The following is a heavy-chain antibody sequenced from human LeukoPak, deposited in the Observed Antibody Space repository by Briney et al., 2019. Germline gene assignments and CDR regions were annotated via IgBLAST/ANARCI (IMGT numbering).Heavy chain of an antibody. Sequence: GGSLRLSCAASGFTFSSYWMSWVRQAPGKGLEWVAVISYDGSNKYYADSVKGRFTISRDNSKNTLYLQMNSLRAEDTAVYYCAKDRGYMDVWGKGTTVTVSS. CDR3: AKDRGYMDV. V-gene: IGHV3-30*18. CDR1: GFTFSSYW. CDR2: ISYDGSNK. D-gene: IGHD3-10*01. J-gene: IGHJ6*03.